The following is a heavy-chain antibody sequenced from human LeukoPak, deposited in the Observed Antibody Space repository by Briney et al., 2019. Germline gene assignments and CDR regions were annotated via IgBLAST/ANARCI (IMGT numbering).Heavy chain of an antibody. CDR1: GGTFSSYA. J-gene: IGHJ6*02. V-gene: IGHV1-69*05. Sequence: ASVKVSCKASGGTFSSYAISWVRQAPGQGLEWMGGIIPIFGTANYAQKFQGRVTITTDESTSTAYMELSSLRSEDTAVYYCARGYYYGMDVWGQGTTVTVSS. CDR2: IIPIFGTA. CDR3: ARGYYYGMDV.